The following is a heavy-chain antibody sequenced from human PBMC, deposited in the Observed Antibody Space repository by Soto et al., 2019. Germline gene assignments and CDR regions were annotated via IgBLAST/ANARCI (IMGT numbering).Heavy chain of an antibody. CDR2: ISGSGGST. CDR3: AKASIAARAFDY. D-gene: IGHD6-6*01. V-gene: IGHV3-23*01. J-gene: IGHJ4*02. Sequence: SGGSLRLSCAASGFTFSSYAMSWVRQAPGKGLEWVSAISGSGGSTYYADSVKGRFTISRDNSKNTLYLQMNSLRAEDTAVYYCAKASIAARAFDYWGQGTLVTVSS. CDR1: GFTFSSYA.